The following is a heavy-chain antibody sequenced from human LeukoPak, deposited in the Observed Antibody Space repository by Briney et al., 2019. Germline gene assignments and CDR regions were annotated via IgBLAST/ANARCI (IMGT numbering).Heavy chain of an antibody. CDR1: GGTFSSYA. D-gene: IGHD2-2*01. V-gene: IGHV1-69*04. CDR2: IIPILGIA. J-gene: IGHJ4*02. CDR3: ARGRGYCSSTSCPSRFDY. Sequence: ASVKVSCKASGGTFSSYAISWVRQAPGQGLEWMGRIIPILGIANYAQKFQGRVTITADKSTSTAYMELSSLRSEDTAVYYCARGRGYCSSTSCPSRFDYWDQGTLVTVSS.